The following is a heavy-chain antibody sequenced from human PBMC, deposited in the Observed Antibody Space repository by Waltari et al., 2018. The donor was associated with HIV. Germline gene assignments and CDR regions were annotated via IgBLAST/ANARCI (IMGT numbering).Heavy chain of an antibody. V-gene: IGHV1-18*04. Sequence: QAQLVQSGAEVKKPGASVKVSCKASGYNFNSYSHTWVRQVPGQGLEWMGWISGYDDDTNYSLRLQGRVTMTKDTSTNTAYLELTSLKSDDTAMYYCARTASLFDPRYCDSWGQGTLVTVSS. CDR2: ISGYDDDT. J-gene: IGHJ4*02. CDR3: ARTASLFDPRYCDS. CDR1: GYNFNSYS.